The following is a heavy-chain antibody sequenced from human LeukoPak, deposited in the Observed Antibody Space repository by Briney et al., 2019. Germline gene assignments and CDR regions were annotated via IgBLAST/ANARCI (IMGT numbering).Heavy chain of an antibody. D-gene: IGHD2-15*01. Sequence: SVTVSFKSSAGTFSIYAISWVRQAPGPGLGWMGGIIPIFGTANYAQKFQGRVTITTDESTSTAYMELSSLRSEDTAVYYCARDGAYCSGGSCYDYWGQGTLVTVSS. J-gene: IGHJ4*02. CDR2: IIPIFGTA. V-gene: IGHV1-69*05. CDR1: AGTFSIYA. CDR3: ARDGAYCSGGSCYDY.